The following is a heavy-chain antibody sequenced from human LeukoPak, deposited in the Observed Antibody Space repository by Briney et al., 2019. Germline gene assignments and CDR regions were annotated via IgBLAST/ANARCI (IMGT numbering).Heavy chain of an antibody. D-gene: IGHD4-17*01. CDR3: ARTVTTPDYYYYYMDV. CDR1: GYSISSGYY. Sequence: SETLSLTCTVSGYSISSGYYWGWIRQPPGKGLEWIGSIYHSGSTYYNPSLKGRVTISVDTSKNQFSLKLSSVTAADTAVYYCARTVTTPDYYYYYMDVWGKGTTVTVSS. V-gene: IGHV4-38-2*02. CDR2: IYHSGST. J-gene: IGHJ6*03.